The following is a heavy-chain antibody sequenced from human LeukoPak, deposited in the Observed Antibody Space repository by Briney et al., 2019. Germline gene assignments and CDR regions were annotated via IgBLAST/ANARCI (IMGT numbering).Heavy chain of an antibody. D-gene: IGHD6-19*01. CDR3: ARHSSGWHFDS. Sequence: SETLSLTCTVSGVSVSNHYWSWIRQPPGKGLEWIGWFYYSGGTYLNPSLWRRGTISADTSRNHLSLNLKSLTAADTAVYYCARHSSGWHFDSWGQGALVTVSS. CDR1: GVSVSNHY. V-gene: IGHV4-59*02. CDR2: FYYSGGT. J-gene: IGHJ4*02.